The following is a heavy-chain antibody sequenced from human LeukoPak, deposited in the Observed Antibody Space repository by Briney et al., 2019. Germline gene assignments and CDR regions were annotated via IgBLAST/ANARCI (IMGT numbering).Heavy chain of an antibody. CDR3: ARVADFWSGYYYGMDV. Sequence: GGSLRLSCEVSGFTVSSNYMSWVRQAPGKGLEWVSVIYSGGSTYHADSVKGRFTISRDNSKNTLDLQMNSLRAEDTAVYYCARVADFWSGYYYGMDVWGQGTTVTVSS. CDR2: IYSGGST. J-gene: IGHJ6*02. V-gene: IGHV3-53*01. D-gene: IGHD3-3*01. CDR1: GFTVSSNY.